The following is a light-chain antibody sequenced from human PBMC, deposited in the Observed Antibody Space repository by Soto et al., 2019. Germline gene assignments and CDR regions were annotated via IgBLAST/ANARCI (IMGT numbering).Light chain of an antibody. CDR2: DAS. V-gene: IGKV1-5*01. CDR1: QTISSW. CDR3: QQYNNYPRT. J-gene: IGKJ1*01. Sequence: DIQLTQSPSFLSASVGDRVSITCRASQTISSWLAWYQQKPGKAPKLLIYDASTLESGVPSRFSGSGSGTEFTLTISSLQPDDFATYYCQQYNNYPRTFGQGTKVHIK.